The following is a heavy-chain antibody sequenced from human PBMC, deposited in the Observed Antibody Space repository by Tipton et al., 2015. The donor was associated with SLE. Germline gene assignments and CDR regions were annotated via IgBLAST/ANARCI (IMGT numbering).Heavy chain of an antibody. Sequence: TLSLTCTVSGGSISSYYWSWIRQPPGKGLEWIGYIYYSGSTNYNPSLSHSMFTISVDTSKNQFSLKLSSVTAADTAVYYCARGGSSWPDVCDIGGQATMVPVSS. D-gene: IGHD6-13*01. CDR2: IYYSGST. CDR3: ARGGSSWPDVCDI. CDR1: GGSISSYY. V-gene: IGHV4-59*07. J-gene: IGHJ3*02.